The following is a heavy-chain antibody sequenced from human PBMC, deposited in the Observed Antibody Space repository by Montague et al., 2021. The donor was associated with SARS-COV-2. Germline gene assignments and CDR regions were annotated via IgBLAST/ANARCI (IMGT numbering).Heavy chain of an antibody. J-gene: IGHJ4*02. V-gene: IGHV3-23*01. Sequence: SLRLSCAASGFTFSYYAMSWVRQAPGKGLEWVSTISGSGGTTYYADSVKGRFTISRDNSKNTLYLRMNSLRAEDTAVYYCAKAHYHGSSGYYFWGQGTLVTVSS. D-gene: IGHD3-22*01. CDR2: ISGSGGTT. CDR1: GFTFSYYA. CDR3: AKAHYHGSSGYYF.